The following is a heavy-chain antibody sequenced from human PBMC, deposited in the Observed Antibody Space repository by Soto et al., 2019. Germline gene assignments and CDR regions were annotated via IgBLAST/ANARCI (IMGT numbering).Heavy chain of an antibody. D-gene: IGHD5-18*01. CDR2: INRGGGP. J-gene: IGHJ4*02. Sequence: VRLLESGGGLVQPGGSLTLSCATSAFTFNNYSMSWVRQAPGKGLEWVSSINRGGGPYYADSVKGRFTISRDNSKNMLYLRMNSLRADDTAVYFCARADGPLPVTLLGFWGQGTLVTVSS. V-gene: IGHV3-23*01. CDR3: ARADGPLPVTLLGF. CDR1: AFTFNNYS.